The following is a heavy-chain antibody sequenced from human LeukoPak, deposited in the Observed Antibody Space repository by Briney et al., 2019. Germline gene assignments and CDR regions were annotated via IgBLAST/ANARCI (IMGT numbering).Heavy chain of an antibody. V-gene: IGHV1-69*04. CDR2: IIPILGIA. CDR1: GGTFSSYA. CDR3: ARYYDSSGYYSGLVHFDI. D-gene: IGHD3-22*01. Sequence: SVKVSCKASGGTFSSYAISWVRQAPGQGLEWMGRIIPILGIANYAQKFQGRVTITADKSTSTAYMELSSLRSEDTAVYYCARYYDSSGYYSGLVHFDIWGQGTMVTVSS. J-gene: IGHJ3*02.